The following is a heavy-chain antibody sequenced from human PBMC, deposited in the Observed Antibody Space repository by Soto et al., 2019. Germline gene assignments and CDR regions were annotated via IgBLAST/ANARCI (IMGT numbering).Heavy chain of an antibody. CDR1: CGSFIGYY. D-gene: IGHD5-18*01. CDR2: INHSGST. J-gene: IGHJ4*02. CDR3: ARGRGYSY. Sequence: SETLSLTCAFYCGSFIGYYWSWIRQPPGKGLEWIGEINHSGSTNYNPSLKSRVTISVDTSKNQFSLKLSSVTAADTAVYYCARGRGYSYWGQGTLVTVSS. V-gene: IGHV4-34*01.